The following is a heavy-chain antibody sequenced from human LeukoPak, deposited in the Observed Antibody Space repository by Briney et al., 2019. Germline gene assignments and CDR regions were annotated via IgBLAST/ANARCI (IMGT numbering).Heavy chain of an antibody. CDR3: AIDIRHSSSWYGMGY. CDR2: IRWNSGSI. J-gene: IGHJ4*02. CDR1: GLTFYDHA. V-gene: IGHV3-9*01. D-gene: IGHD6-13*01. Sequence: GGSLTLSYAASGLTFYDHAMLWVRPAPGEGREWVSGIRWNSGSIGYAGSVKGRFTISRDNAKNALYLQMNSLRAEDTALYYCAIDIRHSSSWYGMGYWGQGTLVTVSS.